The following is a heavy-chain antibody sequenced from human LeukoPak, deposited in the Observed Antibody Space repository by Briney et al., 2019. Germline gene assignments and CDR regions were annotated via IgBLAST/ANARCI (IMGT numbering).Heavy chain of an antibody. CDR2: IWYDGSNE. V-gene: IGHV3-33*01. D-gene: IGHD3-10*02. Sequence: PGGSLRLSCAASGFSFSNSGMHWVRQAPGKGLGWVAVIWYDGSNEYYADAVKGRFTISRDNSKNTVHLQMNSLRVEDTSVYYCAREISMFVNALDLWGQGTLVTVTS. CDR1: GFSFSNSG. J-gene: IGHJ3*01. CDR3: AREISMFVNALDL.